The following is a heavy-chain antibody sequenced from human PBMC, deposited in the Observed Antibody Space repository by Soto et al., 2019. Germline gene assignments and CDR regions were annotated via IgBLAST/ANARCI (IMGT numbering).Heavy chain of an antibody. D-gene: IGHD5-12*01. V-gene: IGHV3-21*06. Sequence: PGGSLRLSCVAAEFISSSYRMHWVRQAPGKGLQWVSSISSSSKNINYVDSVKGRFTISRDNAKTSMYMKMNSIRADATAISYCARERKKWQTNRVYNSGLDDSGKGT. CDR3: ARERKKWQTNRVYNSGLDD. CDR1: EFISSSYR. J-gene: IGHJ6*04. CDR2: ISSSSKNI.